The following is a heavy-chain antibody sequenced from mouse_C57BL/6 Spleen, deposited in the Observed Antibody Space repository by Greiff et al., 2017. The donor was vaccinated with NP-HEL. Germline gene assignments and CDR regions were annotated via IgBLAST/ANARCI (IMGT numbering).Heavy chain of an antibody. CDR2: ISDGGSYT. CDR3: ARDGGGLYYYAMDY. CDR1: GFTFSSYA. V-gene: IGHV5-4*01. J-gene: IGHJ4*01. Sequence: EVKLVESGGGLVQPGGSLKLSCAASGFTFSSYAMSWVRQTPEKRLEWVATISDGGSYTYYPDNVKGRFTISRDNAKNNLYLQMSHLKSEDTAMYYCARDGGGLYYYAMDYWGQGTSVTVSS. D-gene: IGHD1-1*02.